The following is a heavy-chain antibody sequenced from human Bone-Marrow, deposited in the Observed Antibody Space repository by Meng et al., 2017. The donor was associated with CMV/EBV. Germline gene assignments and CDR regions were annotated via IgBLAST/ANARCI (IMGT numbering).Heavy chain of an antibody. Sequence: GSLRLSCTVSGGSISSSSYYWGWIRQPPGKGLEWIGSIYYSGSTYYNPSLKSRVTISVDTSKNQFSLKLSSVTAADTAVYYCARAGRKENQLLYYGMDVWGQGTTVAVSS. D-gene: IGHD2-2*01. CDR1: GGSISSSSYY. V-gene: IGHV4-39*07. J-gene: IGHJ6*02. CDR3: ARAGRKENQLLYYGMDV. CDR2: IYYSGST.